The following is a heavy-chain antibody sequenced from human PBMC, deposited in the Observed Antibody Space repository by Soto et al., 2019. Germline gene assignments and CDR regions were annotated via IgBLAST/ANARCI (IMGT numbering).Heavy chain of an antibody. Sequence: EVQLVESGGGLVQPGGSLRLSCAASGFTFSSYWMHWVRQAPGKGLVWVSRVNPDGSDTSYADSVKGRFTISRDNAKNTLYLQMNSMRAEDTDVYYGERVAGGSYYFDYWGQGTLLTVSS. CDR2: VNPDGSDT. CDR1: GFTFSSYW. V-gene: IGHV3-74*01. J-gene: IGHJ4*02. D-gene: IGHD6-13*01. CDR3: ERVAGGSYYFDY.